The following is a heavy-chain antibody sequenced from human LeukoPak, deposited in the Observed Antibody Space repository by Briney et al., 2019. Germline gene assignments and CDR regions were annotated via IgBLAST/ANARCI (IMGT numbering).Heavy chain of an antibody. CDR1: GGSLSSYY. V-gene: IGHV4-4*07. Sequence: SETLSLTCTVSGGSLSSYYWSWIRQPAGEGLEWIGRISPSGSTYYNPSLKSRVTISVDTPKNQFSLKLSSVTAADTAVYYCARNRITMIVVFAFDIWGQGTMVTVSS. J-gene: IGHJ3*02. CDR2: ISPSGST. D-gene: IGHD3-22*01. CDR3: ARNRITMIVVFAFDI.